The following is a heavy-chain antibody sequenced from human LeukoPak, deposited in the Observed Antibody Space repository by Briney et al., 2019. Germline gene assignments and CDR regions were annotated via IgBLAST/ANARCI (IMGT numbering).Heavy chain of an antibody. Sequence: GGSLRLSCEASGFTFTSHWMSWVRQVPGKGLEWVAKINEDGRGKYYVDSVKGRFTISRDNAKNSLSLQMNSLRAEDTAVYYFASGQGYCTSFNCRGDGFYVWGQGSMVSVSS. J-gene: IGHJ3*01. D-gene: IGHD2-8*01. V-gene: IGHV3-7*01. CDR2: INEDGRGK. CDR1: GFTFTSHW. CDR3: ASGQGYCTSFNCRGDGFYV.